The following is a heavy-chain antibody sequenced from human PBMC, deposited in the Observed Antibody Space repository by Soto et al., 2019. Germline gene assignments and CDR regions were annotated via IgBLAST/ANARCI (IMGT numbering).Heavy chain of an antibody. D-gene: IGHD3-10*01. CDR3: ARDKGVLWFGEFNWFDP. CDR1: GGSFSGYY. J-gene: IGHJ5*02. CDR2: INHSGST. V-gene: IGHV4-34*01. Sequence: PSETLSLTCAVYGGSFSGYYWSWIRQPPGKGLEWIGEINHSGSTNYNPSLKSRVTISVDTSKNQFSLKLSSVTAADTAVYYCARDKGVLWFGEFNWFDPWGQGTLVTVSS.